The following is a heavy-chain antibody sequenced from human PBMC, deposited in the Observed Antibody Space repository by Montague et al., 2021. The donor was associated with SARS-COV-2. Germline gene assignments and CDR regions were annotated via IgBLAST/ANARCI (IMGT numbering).Heavy chain of an antibody. J-gene: IGHJ4*02. Sequence: SLRLSWAASGFIFDDYGMNWVRQVPGKGLEWVSTINWNGDTTRYADSVRGRFTISRDNAKKSLYLQMNSLRADDTAFYYCARLRDSGAYGAPDAYWGQGSLVAVSS. CDR3: ARLRDSGAYGAPDAY. D-gene: IGHD3-22*01. V-gene: IGHV3-20*04. CDR2: INWNGDTT. CDR1: GFIFDDYG.